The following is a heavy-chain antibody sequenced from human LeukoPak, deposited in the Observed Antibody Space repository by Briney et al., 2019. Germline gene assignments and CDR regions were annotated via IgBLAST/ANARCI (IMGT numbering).Heavy chain of an antibody. CDR1: RYSISSGYY. D-gene: IGHD3-10*01. CDR3: ARRTGPNDGEFDY. V-gene: IGHV4-38-2*02. Sequence: SETLSLTCSVSRYSISSGYYWGWIRQPPGKGLEWIGSIYHSGSTNYNPSLKSRVTISVDTSKNQFSLKLTSVTAADTAVYYCARRTGPNDGEFDYWGQGTLVTVSS. J-gene: IGHJ4*02. CDR2: IYHSGST.